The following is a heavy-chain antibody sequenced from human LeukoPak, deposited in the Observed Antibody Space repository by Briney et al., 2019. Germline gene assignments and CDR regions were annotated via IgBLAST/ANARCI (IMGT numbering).Heavy chain of an antibody. V-gene: IGHV4-59*01. J-gene: IGHJ4*02. Sequence: SETLSLTCTVSGGSISSYYWSWIRQPPGKGLEWIGYIYYSGSTNYNPSLKSRVTISVDTSKNQFSLKLSSVTAADTAVYYCARESMGEYQLLDYWGQGTLVTVSS. D-gene: IGHD2-2*01. CDR3: ARESMGEYQLLDY. CDR2: IYYSGST. CDR1: GGSISSYY.